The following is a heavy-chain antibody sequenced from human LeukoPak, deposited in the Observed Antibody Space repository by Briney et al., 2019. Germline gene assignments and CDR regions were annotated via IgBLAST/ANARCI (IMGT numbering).Heavy chain of an antibody. V-gene: IGHV1-2*06. Sequence: ASVKVSCKASGYTFTGYYMHWVRQAPGQGLEWMGRINPNSGGTNYAQKFQGRVTMTRDTSISTAYMELSRLRSDDTAIYYCAREMVGMATITEAFDIWGQGTMVTVSS. CDR2: INPNSGGT. CDR3: AREMVGMATITEAFDI. CDR1: GYTFTGYY. J-gene: IGHJ3*02. D-gene: IGHD5-24*01.